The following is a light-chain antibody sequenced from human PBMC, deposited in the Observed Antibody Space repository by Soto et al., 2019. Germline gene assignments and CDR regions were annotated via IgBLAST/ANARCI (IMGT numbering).Light chain of an antibody. Sequence: QLVLTQPASVSGSPGQSITISCTGTSSDIGGYNYVSWYQQHPGKAPKLMIYEVNNRPSGVSNRFSASKSGNTASLTISGLQAEDEADYYCSSYTGSSTLVIFGGGTKVTVL. V-gene: IGLV2-14*01. CDR3: SSYTGSSTLVI. CDR2: EVN. CDR1: SSDIGGYNY. J-gene: IGLJ2*01.